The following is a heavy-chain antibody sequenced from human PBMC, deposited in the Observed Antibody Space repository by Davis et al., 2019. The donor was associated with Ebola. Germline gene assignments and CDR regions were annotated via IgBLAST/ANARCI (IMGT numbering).Heavy chain of an antibody. CDR3: AKANTVTSNYYYGMDV. V-gene: IGHV3-21*01. CDR2: ISSSSSYI. D-gene: IGHD4-11*01. J-gene: IGHJ6*02. CDR1: GFTFSSYS. Sequence: GESLKISCAASGFTFSSYSMNWVRQAPGKGLEWVSSISSSSSYIYYADSVKGRFTISRDNAKNSLYLQMNSLRAEDTAVYYCAKANTVTSNYYYGMDVWGQGTTVTVSS.